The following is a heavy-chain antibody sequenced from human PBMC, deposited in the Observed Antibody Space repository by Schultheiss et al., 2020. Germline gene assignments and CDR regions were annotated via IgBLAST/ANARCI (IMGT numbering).Heavy chain of an antibody. CDR1: GFTFSSYA. Sequence: WGSLRLSCAASGFTFSSYAMHWVRQAPGKGLEWVAVIWYDGSNKYYADSVKGRFTISRDNSKNTLYLQMNSLRAEDTAVYYCARGTANVLRFLEWLPTDYYYYGRDVWGPGATRTVSS. D-gene: IGHD3-3*01. CDR2: IWYDGSNK. V-gene: IGHV3-30-3*01. CDR3: ARGTANVLRFLEWLPTDYYYYGRDV. J-gene: IGHJ6*02.